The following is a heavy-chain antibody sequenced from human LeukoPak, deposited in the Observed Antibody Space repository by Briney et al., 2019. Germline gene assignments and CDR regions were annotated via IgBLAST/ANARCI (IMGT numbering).Heavy chain of an antibody. J-gene: IGHJ6*03. CDR3: ARAVNGYYYYYYMDV. V-gene: IGHV4-59*01. CDR1: GGSISSYY. D-gene: IGHD1-1*01. CDR2: IYYSGGT. Sequence: SETLSLTCTVSGGSISSYYWSWIRQPPGKGLEWIGYIYYSGGTNYNPSLKSRVTISVGTSKNRFSLKLSSVTAADTAVYYCARAVNGYYYYYYMDVWGKGTTVTVSS.